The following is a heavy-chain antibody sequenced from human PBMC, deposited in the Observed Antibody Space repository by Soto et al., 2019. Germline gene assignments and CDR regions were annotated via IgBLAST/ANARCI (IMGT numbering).Heavy chain of an antibody. CDR1: GYTFTSYY. J-gene: IGHJ3*02. Sequence: QVELVQSGAEVKKPGASVKVSCKAAGYTFTSYYMHWVRQAPGQGLEWMGFINPSGGITTYAQKFQARVTMTSDTSTSTVYMELRILKSEDTAVYYCARRSIFTWSDAFDIWGQGTMVTVSA. CDR3: ARRSIFTWSDAFDI. V-gene: IGHV1-46*01. CDR2: INPSGGIT. D-gene: IGHD3-3*01.